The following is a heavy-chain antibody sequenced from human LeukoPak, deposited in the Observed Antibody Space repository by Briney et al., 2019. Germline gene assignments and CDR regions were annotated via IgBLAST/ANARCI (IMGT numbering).Heavy chain of an antibody. CDR3: VRDPDYGVLYFV. D-gene: IGHD4/OR15-4a*01. CDR1: EFTFSYYT. V-gene: IGHV3-64*01. Sequence: PGGSLRLSCAASEFTFSYYTMHWVRQAPGKGLEYVSAISSNGGTSYYANSVKGRFTISRDNSKNTLYLQMGSLRAEDMAVYYCVRDPDYGVLYFVWGKGTTVTVSS. CDR2: ISSNGGTS. J-gene: IGHJ6*04.